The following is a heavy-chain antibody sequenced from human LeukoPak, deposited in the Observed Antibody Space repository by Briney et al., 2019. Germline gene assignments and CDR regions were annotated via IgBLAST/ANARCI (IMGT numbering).Heavy chain of an antibody. CDR1: GFTFSSYE. CDR2: ISSSGSTI. J-gene: IGHJ4*02. V-gene: IGHV3-48*03. D-gene: IGHD4-23*01. CDR3: ARTVARIGY. Sequence: GGSLRLSCAASGFTFSSYEMNWVRQAPGKGLEWVSHISSSGSTIYYTDSVKGRFTISRDNSKNLLYLQMNSLRADDTAIYYCARTVARIGYWGQGTLVTVSS.